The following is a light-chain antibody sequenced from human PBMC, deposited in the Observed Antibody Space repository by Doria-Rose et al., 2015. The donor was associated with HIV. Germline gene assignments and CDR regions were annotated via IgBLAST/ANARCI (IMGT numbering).Light chain of an antibody. CDR3: QQYYDTPS. J-gene: IGKJ3*01. CDR1: QSLLYTSKNY. CDR2: WAS. V-gene: IGKV4-1*01. Sequence: DIRMTQSPESLGMSLGERATPNCKSNQSLLYTSKNYLAWNQQKPGQPPKLLINWASTRQSGVPARFSGSGSGTDFTLTISSLEAEDVAVDYCQQYYDTPSFGPGTTVDIK.